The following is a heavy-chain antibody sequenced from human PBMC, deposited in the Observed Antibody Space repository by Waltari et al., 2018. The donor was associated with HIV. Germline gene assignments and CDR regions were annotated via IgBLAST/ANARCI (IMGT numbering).Heavy chain of an antibody. Sequence: QVQLQQWRAGLLKPSETLSLTCAVYAGSVSGYYCSWIRRPPGKGLEWIGEINHSGSTNYSPSLKSRVTISLDTSNNQFSLKLNSVTAADTAVYYCARALNDYGDLDSWGQGTLVTVSS. D-gene: IGHD4-17*01. V-gene: IGHV4-34*01. CDR3: ARALNDYGDLDS. J-gene: IGHJ4*02. CDR1: AGSVSGYY. CDR2: INHSGST.